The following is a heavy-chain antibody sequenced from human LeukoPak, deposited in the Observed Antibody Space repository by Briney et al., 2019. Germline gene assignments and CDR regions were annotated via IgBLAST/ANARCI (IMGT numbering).Heavy chain of an antibody. CDR1: GFTFSTYW. Sequence: PGGSLRLSCAASGFTFSTYWMSWVRQAPGKGLEWVANINQDGSEKYYVDSVRGRFTISRDNAKNSLYLQMISLRAEDTAVYYCATDLYYWGQGTLVTVSS. V-gene: IGHV3-7*03. D-gene: IGHD3-3*01. CDR2: INQDGSEK. CDR3: ATDLYY. J-gene: IGHJ4*02.